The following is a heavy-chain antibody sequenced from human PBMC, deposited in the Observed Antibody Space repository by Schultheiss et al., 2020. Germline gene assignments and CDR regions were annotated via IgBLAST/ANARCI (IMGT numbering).Heavy chain of an antibody. CDR2: ISSNGGST. CDR3: VKSPYYYGSGSPPHFDY. Sequence: GGSLRLSCAASGFTVSSNYMSWVRQAPGKGLEYVSAISSNGGSTYYADSVKGRFTISRDNSKNTLYLQMSSLRAEDTAVYYCVKSPYYYGSGSPPHFDYWGQGTLVTVSS. CDR1: GFTVSSNY. V-gene: IGHV3-64D*08. D-gene: IGHD3-10*01. J-gene: IGHJ4*02.